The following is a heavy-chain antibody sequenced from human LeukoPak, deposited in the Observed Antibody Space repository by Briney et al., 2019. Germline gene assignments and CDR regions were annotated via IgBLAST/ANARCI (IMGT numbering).Heavy chain of an antibody. CDR1: GFTFSSYG. J-gene: IGHJ4*02. Sequence: GGSLRLSCAASGFTFSSYGMHWVRQAPGKGLEWVAVISYDGSNKYYADCVKGRFTISRDNSKNTLYLQMNSLRAEDTAVYYCAKGLGDYWGQGTLVTVSS. V-gene: IGHV3-30*18. CDR3: AKGLGDY. CDR2: ISYDGSNK.